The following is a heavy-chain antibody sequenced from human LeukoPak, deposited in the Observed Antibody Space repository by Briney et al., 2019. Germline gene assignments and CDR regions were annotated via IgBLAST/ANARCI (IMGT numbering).Heavy chain of an antibody. D-gene: IGHD3-22*01. V-gene: IGHV4-34*01. J-gene: IGHJ5*02. CDR2: INHSGST. CDR1: GGSFSGYY. Sequence: SETLSLTCAVYGGSFSGYYWSWIRQPPGKGLEWIGEINHSGSTNYNPSLKSRVTISVDTSKNQFSLKLSTVTAADTAVYYCAGANRVVVINWFDPWGQGTLVTVSS. CDR3: AGANRVVVINWFDP.